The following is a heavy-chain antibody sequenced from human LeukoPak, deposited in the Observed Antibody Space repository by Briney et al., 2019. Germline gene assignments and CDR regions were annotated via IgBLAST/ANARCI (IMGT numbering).Heavy chain of an antibody. Sequence: GGSLRLSCAASGFTFSSYSMNWVRQAPGKGLEWVGFVRSKAYGWTTEYAASVKGRFNISRDDSKSITYLQMHSLKPEDTAVYYCTRGMYGGYVVGPTDYWGQGTLVTVSS. V-gene: IGHV3-49*04. J-gene: IGHJ4*02. D-gene: IGHD5-12*01. CDR1: GFTFSSYS. CDR2: VRSKAYGWTT. CDR3: TRGMYGGYVVGPTDY.